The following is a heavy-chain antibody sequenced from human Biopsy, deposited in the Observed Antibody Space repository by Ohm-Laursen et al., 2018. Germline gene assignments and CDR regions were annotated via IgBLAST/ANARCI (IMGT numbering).Heavy chain of an antibody. Sequence: SLRLSCAASGFTFTSYGMHWVRQAPGKGLEWVAVISYDGSGEYYADSLQGRFIISRDNPKNTVDLQMNSLRAEGTAVYFCARDEKRWDYSNYFSWHFDLWGRGTLVTVSS. CDR2: ISYDGSGE. CDR1: GFTFTSYG. V-gene: IGHV3-30*03. CDR3: ARDEKRWDYSNYFSWHFDL. D-gene: IGHD4-11*01. J-gene: IGHJ2*01.